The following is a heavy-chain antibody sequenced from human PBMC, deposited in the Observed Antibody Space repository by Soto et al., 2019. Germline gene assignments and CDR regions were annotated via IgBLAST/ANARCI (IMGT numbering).Heavy chain of an antibody. J-gene: IGHJ5*02. CDR1: GFTFSSYA. CDR3: ARDQTSQLDP. D-gene: IGHD1-1*01. V-gene: IGHV3-30-3*01. Sequence: GGSLRLSCAASGFTFSSYAMHWVRQAPCKGLEWVAVISYDGSNKYYADSVKGRFTISRDNSKNTLYLQMNSLRAEDTAVYYYARDQTSQLDPWGQGTLVTVSS. CDR2: ISYDGSNK.